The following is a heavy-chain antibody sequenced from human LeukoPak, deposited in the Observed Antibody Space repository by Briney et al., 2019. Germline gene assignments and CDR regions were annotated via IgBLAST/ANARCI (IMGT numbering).Heavy chain of an antibody. D-gene: IGHD3-10*01. V-gene: IGHV4-59*08. J-gene: IGHJ5*02. CDR3: ARLAGQNWFDP. CDR2: IYYSGST. Sequence: PSETLSLTCTVSGGSISSYYWSWIRQPPGMGLEWIGYIYYSGSTNYNPSLKSRVTISVDTSENQFSLKLSSVTAADTAVYYCARLAGQNWFDPWGQGTLVTVSS. CDR1: GGSISSYY.